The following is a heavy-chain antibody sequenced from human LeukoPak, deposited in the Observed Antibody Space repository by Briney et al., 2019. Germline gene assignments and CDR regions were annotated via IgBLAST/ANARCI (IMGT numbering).Heavy chain of an antibody. Sequence: PSETLSLTCTVSGGSISSGGYYWSWIRQHPGKGLEWIGYIYYSGSTYSNPSLKSRVTISVDTSKNQFSLNLSSVTAADTAVYYCARGYSSSWPDYWGQGTLVTVSS. J-gene: IGHJ4*02. D-gene: IGHD6-13*01. CDR2: IYYSGST. V-gene: IGHV4-31*03. CDR1: GGSISSGGYY. CDR3: ARGYSSSWPDY.